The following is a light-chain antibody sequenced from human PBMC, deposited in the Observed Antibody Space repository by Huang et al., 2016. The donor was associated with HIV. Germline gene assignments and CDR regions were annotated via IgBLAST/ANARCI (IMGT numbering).Light chain of an antibody. V-gene: IGKV2-30*02. Sequence: EVVLTQSPLSVTVTLGQPASISCTSSQSLVHTDGNTYLSWFHQGPGQSPRRLIYRVSNRDSGVPDRFSGSGSGTGFTLKIKRVEAEDVGIYYCMQGAHWPPKTFGQGTRVEIK. CDR2: RVS. CDR1: QSLVHTDGNTY. CDR3: MQGAHWPPKT. J-gene: IGKJ1*01.